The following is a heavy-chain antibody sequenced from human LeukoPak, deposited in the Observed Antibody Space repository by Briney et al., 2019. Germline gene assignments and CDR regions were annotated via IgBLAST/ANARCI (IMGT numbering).Heavy chain of an antibody. J-gene: IGHJ3*02. CDR2: ISASGDVT. CDR3: AKSLFTSATGTGRAFHI. V-gene: IGHV3-23*01. D-gene: IGHD1-1*01. Sequence: GGSLRLSCAASGFTFNKYWMNWVRQAPGRGLEWVSAISASGDVTFYADSLRGRFTISRDNSKSTLYLQMNGLRAEDTAIFYCAKSLFTSATGTGRAFHIWGQGTRVTVSS. CDR1: GFTFNKYW.